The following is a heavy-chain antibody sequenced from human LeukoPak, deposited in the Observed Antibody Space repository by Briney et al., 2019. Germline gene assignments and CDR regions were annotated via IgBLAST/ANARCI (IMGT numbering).Heavy chain of an antibody. CDR2: TYYRSKWFN. Sequence: SQTLSLTCAISGDSVSRKSAAWNWIRQSPSRGLEWLGRTYYRSKWFNEYAVSVKSRITINPDTSKNQFSLKLSSVTAADTAVYYCASYAKDIVVLPAASIYWYFDLWGRGTLVTVSS. J-gene: IGHJ2*01. CDR1: GDSVSRKSAA. D-gene: IGHD2-2*01. CDR3: ASYAKDIVVLPAASIYWYFDL. V-gene: IGHV6-1*01.